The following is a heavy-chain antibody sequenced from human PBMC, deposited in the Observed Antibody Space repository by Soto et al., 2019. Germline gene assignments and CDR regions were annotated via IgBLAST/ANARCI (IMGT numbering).Heavy chain of an antibody. CDR1: GFSISSYW. J-gene: IGHJ4*02. D-gene: IGHD2-2*01. V-gene: IGHV3-74*01. CDR2: INTDGTDT. CDR3: GRAYCSSTSCSYLDY. Sequence: EVQLVESGGGLVQPGGSLRLSCAASGFSISSYWLHWVRQAPGEGLVWVSRINTDGTDTTYADSVKGRFTISRDNAKNTLYLQMDSLRAEDTAVYYCGRAYCSSTSCSYLDYWGQGILVTVSS.